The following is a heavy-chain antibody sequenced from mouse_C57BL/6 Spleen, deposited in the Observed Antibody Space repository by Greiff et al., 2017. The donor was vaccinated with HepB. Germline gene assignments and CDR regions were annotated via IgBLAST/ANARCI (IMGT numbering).Heavy chain of an antibody. CDR2: INPSSGYT. CDR3: ARGKENYYGSDYAMDY. CDR1: GYTFTSYW. D-gene: IGHD1-1*01. V-gene: IGHV1-7*01. Sequence: VKVVESGAELAKPGASVKLSCKASGYTFTSYWMHWVKQRPGQGLEWIGYINPSSGYTKYNQKFKDKATLTADKSSSTAYMQLSSLTYEDSAVYYCARGKENYYGSDYAMDYWGQGTSVTVSS. J-gene: IGHJ4*01.